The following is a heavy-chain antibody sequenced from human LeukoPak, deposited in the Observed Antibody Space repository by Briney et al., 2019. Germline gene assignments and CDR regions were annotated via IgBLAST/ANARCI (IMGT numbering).Heavy chain of an antibody. J-gene: IGHJ4*02. CDR1: SGSMTTHH. Sequence: SETLSLTCTVSSGSMTTHHWNWIRQTPGKGLEWIGYVFDSGRTKENPSLKSRVTLSADTSKNQLSLRLSPVTAADTAVYYCTTIKRGNIFGYFDFWGQGILVTVSS. CDR3: TTIKRGNIFGYFDF. CDR2: VFDSGRT. V-gene: IGHV4-59*11. D-gene: IGHD5-18*01.